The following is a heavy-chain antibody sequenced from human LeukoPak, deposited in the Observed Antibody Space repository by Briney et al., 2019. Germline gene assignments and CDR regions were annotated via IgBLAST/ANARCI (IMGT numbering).Heavy chain of an antibody. CDR2: TFYRSKWKY. J-gene: IGHJ4*02. D-gene: IGHD6-19*01. CDR1: GDSVSSNSAA. V-gene: IGHV6-1*01. Sequence: SQTLSLTCAISGDSVSSNSAAWNWIRQSPSRGLEWLGRTFYRSKWKYDYAVSVKSRITINPDTSKNQFSLQLNSVTPGDTAAYYCARESAGTYYFDYWGQGALVTVSS. CDR3: ARESAGTYYFDY.